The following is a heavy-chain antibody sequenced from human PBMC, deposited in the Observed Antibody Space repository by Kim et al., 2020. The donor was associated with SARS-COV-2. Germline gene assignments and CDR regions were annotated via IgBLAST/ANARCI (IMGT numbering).Heavy chain of an antibody. Sequence: SETLSLTCTVSGGSISSGSYYWSWIRQPAGKGLEWIGRIYTSGSTNYNPSLKSRVTISVDTSKNQFSLKLSSVTAADTAVYYCAGLRGYSGYGGMLHRLDYYGMDVWGQGTTVTVSS. CDR3: AGLRGYSGYGGMLHRLDYYGMDV. CDR1: GGSISSGSYY. D-gene: IGHD5-12*01. J-gene: IGHJ6*02. V-gene: IGHV4-61*02. CDR2: IYTSGST.